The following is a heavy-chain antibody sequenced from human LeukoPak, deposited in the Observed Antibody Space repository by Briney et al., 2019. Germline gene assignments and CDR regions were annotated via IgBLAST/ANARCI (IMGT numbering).Heavy chain of an antibody. CDR3: ARNGASSGRPYRLDY. CDR1: GFTFDDYG. V-gene: IGHV3-20*04. Sequence: GGSLRLSCAASGFTFDDYGMSWVRQAPGKGLEWVSGINWNGGSTGYADSVKGRFTISRDNAENSLYLQMNGLRAEDTAVYFCARNGASSGRPYRLDYWGQGTLVTVSS. CDR2: INWNGGST. J-gene: IGHJ4*02. D-gene: IGHD6-19*01.